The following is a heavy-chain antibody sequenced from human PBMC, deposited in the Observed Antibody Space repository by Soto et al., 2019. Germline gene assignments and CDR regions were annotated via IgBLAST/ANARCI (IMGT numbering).Heavy chain of an antibody. CDR2: ISYDGSNK. J-gene: IGHJ4*02. D-gene: IGHD3-3*01. V-gene: IGHV3-30*18. CDR1: GFTFSSYG. Sequence: QVQLVESGGGVVQPGRSLRLSCAASGFTFSSYGMHWVRQAPGKGLEWVAVISYDGSNKYYADSVKGRFTISRDSSKNTMYLQMNSLRAEDTAVYYCAKESYDFWSGGGDDYWGQGTLVTVSS. CDR3: AKESYDFWSGGGDDY.